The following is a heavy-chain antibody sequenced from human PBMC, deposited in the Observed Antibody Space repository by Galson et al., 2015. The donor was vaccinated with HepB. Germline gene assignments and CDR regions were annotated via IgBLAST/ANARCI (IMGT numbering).Heavy chain of an antibody. CDR2: IYYNGDT. D-gene: IGHD2-2*01. J-gene: IGHJ4*02. V-gene: IGHV4-59*08. Sequence: SETLSLTCSVSHGSINNYYWSWIRQSPGNRPEWIGYIYYNGDTNYNPSLGYRVGMSVDTSINQVSLWLTSVTAADTAVYYCARHPGRGSVGYAFDLWGQGTLVTVSA. CDR1: HGSINNYY. CDR3: ARHPGRGSVGYAFDL.